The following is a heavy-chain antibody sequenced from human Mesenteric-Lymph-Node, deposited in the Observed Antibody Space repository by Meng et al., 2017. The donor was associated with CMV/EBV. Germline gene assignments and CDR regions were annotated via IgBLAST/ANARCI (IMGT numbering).Heavy chain of an antibody. D-gene: IGHD2-15*01. J-gene: IGHJ4*02. V-gene: IGHV4-34*01. CDR1: GGSFSGYY. CDR2: INHSGVP. Sequence: HVPLQESGPGLLKPSETLSLTCAVYGGSFSGYYWSWIRQPPGKGLEWIGEINHSGVPNYNPSLKSRVTISLDRSKNQFSLKLSSVTAEDTAVYYCARGSDIPVNNYWGQGTLVTVSS. CDR3: ARGSDIPVNNY.